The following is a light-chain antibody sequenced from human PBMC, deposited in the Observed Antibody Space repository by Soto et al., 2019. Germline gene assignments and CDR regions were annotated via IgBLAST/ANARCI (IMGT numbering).Light chain of an antibody. J-gene: IGKJ4*01. V-gene: IGKV3-20*01. CDR1: QSVSSTF. CDR3: QHYGSSPPLT. CDR2: GAS. Sequence: EIVLTQSPATLSVSPGERATLSCRASQSVSSTFLAWYQQKPGQPPRLLIYGASTRGTGIPDRFSGSGSGTDFTLTISRLEPEDFAVYYCQHYGSSPPLTFGGGTKVEIK.